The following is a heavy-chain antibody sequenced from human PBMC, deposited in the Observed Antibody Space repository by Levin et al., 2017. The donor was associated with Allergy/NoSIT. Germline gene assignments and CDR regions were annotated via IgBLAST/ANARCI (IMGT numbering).Heavy chain of an antibody. D-gene: IGHD3-22*01. Sequence: SQTLSLTCTVSGGSISSSSYYWGWIRQPPGKGLEWIGSIYYSGSTYYNPSLKSRVTMSVDTSKNQFSLKLSSVTAADTAVYYCAKSSGYYYQFDYWGQGTLVTVSS. CDR1: GGSISSSSYY. V-gene: IGHV4-39*01. CDR2: IYYSGST. CDR3: AKSSGYYYQFDY. J-gene: IGHJ4*02.